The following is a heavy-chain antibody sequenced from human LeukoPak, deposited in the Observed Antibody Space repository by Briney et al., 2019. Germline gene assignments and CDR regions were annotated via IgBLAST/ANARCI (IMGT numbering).Heavy chain of an antibody. J-gene: IGHJ5*02. V-gene: IGHV4-4*07. D-gene: IGHD6-13*01. CDR2: IYTTGST. CDR1: GGSISSYY. CDR3: ARTHSSRYNWFDP. Sequence: SETLSLTCTVSGGSISSYYWRWIRRPAGKGLEWIGRIYTTGSTNYNPSLKSRVTMSVDTSKNQFSLTLSSVTAADTAVYYCARTHSSRYNWFDPWGQGTLVTVSS.